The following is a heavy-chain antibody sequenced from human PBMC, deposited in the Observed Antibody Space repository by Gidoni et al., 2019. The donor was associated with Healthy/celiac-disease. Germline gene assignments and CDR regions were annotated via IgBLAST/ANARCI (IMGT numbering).Heavy chain of an antibody. CDR1: GFTFSGSA. V-gene: IGHV3-73*02. Sequence: EVQLVESGGGLVQPGGSLKLSCAASGFTFSGSAMHWVRQASGKGLEWVGRIRSKANSYATAYAASVKGRFTISRDDSKNTAYLQMNSLKTEDTAVYYCTRLNCSSTSCSGYWGQGTLVTVSS. CDR3: TRLNCSSTSCSGY. D-gene: IGHD2-2*01. J-gene: IGHJ4*02. CDR2: IRSKANSYAT.